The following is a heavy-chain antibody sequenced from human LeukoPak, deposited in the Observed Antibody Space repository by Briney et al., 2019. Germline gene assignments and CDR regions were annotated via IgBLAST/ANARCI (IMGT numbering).Heavy chain of an antibody. CDR1: GGSISSGSYY. V-gene: IGHV4-61*02. CDR2: IYTSGST. Sequence: SETLSLTCTVSGGSISSGSYYWSWIRQPAGKGLEWIGRIYTSGSTNYNPSLKSRVTISVDTSKNQFSLKLSSVTAADTAVYYCARDRGYCSSTSCAGDWGQGTLVTVSS. D-gene: IGHD2-2*01. CDR3: ARDRGYCSSTSCAGD. J-gene: IGHJ4*02.